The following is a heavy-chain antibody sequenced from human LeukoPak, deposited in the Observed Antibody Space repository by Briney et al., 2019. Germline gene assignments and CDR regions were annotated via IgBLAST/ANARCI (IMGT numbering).Heavy chain of an antibody. CDR2: INPNSGGT. CDR1: GYTFTGYY. V-gene: IGHV1-2*02. CDR3: ARDGEDFWSGSNWFDP. Sequence: ASVKVSCKASGYTFTGYYMHWVRQAPGQGLEWMGWINPNSGGTNYAQKFQGRDTMTRDTSISTAHMELSRLRSDDTAVYYCARDGEDFWSGSNWFDPWGQGTLVTVSS. J-gene: IGHJ5*02. D-gene: IGHD3-3*01.